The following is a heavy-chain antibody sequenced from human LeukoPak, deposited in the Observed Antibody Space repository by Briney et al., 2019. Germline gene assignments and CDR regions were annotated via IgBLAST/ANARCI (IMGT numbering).Heavy chain of an antibody. Sequence: PGGSLRLSCTASGFTFGDYGMSWVRQAPGKGLEWVSGINWNGGSTGYADSVKGRFTISRDNAKNSLYLQMNSLRAEDTAVYYCARDQQQLADAFDIWGQGTMVTVSS. V-gene: IGHV3-20*04. D-gene: IGHD6-13*01. CDR1: GFTFGDYG. CDR3: ARDQQQLADAFDI. J-gene: IGHJ3*02. CDR2: INWNGGST.